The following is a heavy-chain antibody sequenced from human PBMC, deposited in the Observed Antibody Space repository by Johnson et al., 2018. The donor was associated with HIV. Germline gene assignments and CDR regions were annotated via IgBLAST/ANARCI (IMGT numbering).Heavy chain of an antibody. V-gene: IGHV3-30*04. CDR2: ISYDGSNK. J-gene: IGHJ3*02. CDR3: ARGGIIHDAFDI. Sequence: QVQLVESGGGVVQPGRSLRLSCVASGFTFSSYTMHWVRQAPCKGLEWVAVISYDGSNKYFADSVKGRFTISRDNSKNTLYLQMSSLRAEDTAVYYCARGGIIHDAFDIWGQGTMVTVSS. CDR1: GFTFSSYT. D-gene: IGHD1-1*01.